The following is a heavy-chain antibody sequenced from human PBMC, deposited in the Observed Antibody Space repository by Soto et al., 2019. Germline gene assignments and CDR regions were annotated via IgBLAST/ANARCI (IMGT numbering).Heavy chain of an antibody. J-gene: IGHJ4*02. D-gene: IGHD3-10*01. V-gene: IGHV3-23*01. CDR3: AKVGGDY. Sequence: EVQLLESGGGLVQPGGSLRLSCAASGFTFSSYTMSWVRQGPGKGLEWVSGISSSGGSTVYAESVKGRFTISRDNFKKTLYLQRNSLGAEDTAVYYCAKVGGDYWGQGPGVSVSS. CDR2: ISSSGGST. CDR1: GFTFSSYT.